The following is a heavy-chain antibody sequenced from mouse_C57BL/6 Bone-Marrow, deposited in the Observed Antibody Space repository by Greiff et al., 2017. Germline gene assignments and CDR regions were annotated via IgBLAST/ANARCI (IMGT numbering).Heavy chain of an antibody. Sequence: LVESGAELVRPGASVTLSCKASGYTFTDYEMHWVKQTPVHGLEWIGAIDPETGGTAYNQKFKGKAILTADKSSSTAYMELRSLTSEDSAVYYCTSSYYYGSSYAFWGTGTLVTVSA. CDR2: IDPETGGT. D-gene: IGHD1-1*01. CDR3: TSSYYYGSSYAF. CDR1: GYTFTDYE. V-gene: IGHV1-15*01. J-gene: IGHJ3*01.